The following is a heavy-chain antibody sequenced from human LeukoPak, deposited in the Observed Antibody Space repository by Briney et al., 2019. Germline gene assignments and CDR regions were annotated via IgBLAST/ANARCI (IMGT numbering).Heavy chain of an antibody. CDR3: AKDRGGTGSSISPWFDP. D-gene: IGHD3-16*01. J-gene: IGHJ5*02. V-gene: IGHV3-30*18. CDR2: ISWDGTNK. CDR1: GFTFSRYG. Sequence: GSLRLSCAASGFTFSRYGMHRGRQAPGKGLEWVAVISWDGTNKYYADSVRGRFTISRDNSKNTLYLQMNSLRAEDTAVYYCAKDRGGTGSSISPWFDPWGQGTLVTVSS.